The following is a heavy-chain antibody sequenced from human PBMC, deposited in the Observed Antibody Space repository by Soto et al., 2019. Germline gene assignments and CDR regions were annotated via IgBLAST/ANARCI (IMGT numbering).Heavy chain of an antibody. CDR3: ARVRAVAVHFLDV. V-gene: IGHV1-8*02. Sequence: ASVKVSCKASGYTFTSYGISWVRQAPGQGLEWMGWISAYSGNTGYAQKFQGRVTMTRNTSISTAYMELSSLRSEDTAVYYCARVRAVAVHFLDVWGKGTTVTVSS. CDR1: GYTFTSYG. CDR2: ISAYSGNT. J-gene: IGHJ6*04. D-gene: IGHD6-19*01.